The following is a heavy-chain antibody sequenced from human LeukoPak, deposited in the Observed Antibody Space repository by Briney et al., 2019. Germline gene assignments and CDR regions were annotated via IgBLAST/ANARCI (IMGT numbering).Heavy chain of an antibody. V-gene: IGHV4-61*01. D-gene: IGHD3-10*01. CDR1: GGSISSSSYY. Sequence: PSETLSLTCTVSGGSISSSSYYWSWIRQPPGKGLEWIGYIYYSGSTNYNPSLKSRVTISVDTSKNQFSLKLSSVTAADTAVYYCARGHHYDSGSWLYLSWFDPWGQGTLVTVSS. J-gene: IGHJ5*02. CDR2: IYYSGST. CDR3: ARGHHYDSGSWLYLSWFDP.